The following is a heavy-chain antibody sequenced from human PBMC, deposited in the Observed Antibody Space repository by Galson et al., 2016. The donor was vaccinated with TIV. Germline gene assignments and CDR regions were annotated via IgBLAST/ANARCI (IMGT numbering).Heavy chain of an antibody. V-gene: IGHV3-9*01. Sequence: SLRLPCAASGFTFHDHGMHWVRQAPGRGLEWVSGVGWNGASVAYADSVKGRFTISRDNAKNILYLQMNSLRDEDTALYYCTKEGLSNLYSPLDSFDVWGQGTMVTVSS. D-gene: IGHD6-13*01. J-gene: IGHJ3*01. CDR2: VGWNGASV. CDR3: TKEGLSNLYSPLDSFDV. CDR1: GFTFHDHG.